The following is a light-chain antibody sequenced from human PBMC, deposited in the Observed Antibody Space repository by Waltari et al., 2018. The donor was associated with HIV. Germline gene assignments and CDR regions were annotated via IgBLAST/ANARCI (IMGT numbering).Light chain of an antibody. CDR3: SSYTSRNTLV. J-gene: IGLJ3*02. Sequence: SPGQSITISCTGTSSDVGGYNYLSWYQQYPGKVPTLMIYEVSNRPSGVSNRFSASKSGNTASLTISGLQAEDEAEYYCSSYTSRNTLVFGGGTKLTVL. V-gene: IGLV2-14*01. CDR2: EVS. CDR1: SSDVGGYNY.